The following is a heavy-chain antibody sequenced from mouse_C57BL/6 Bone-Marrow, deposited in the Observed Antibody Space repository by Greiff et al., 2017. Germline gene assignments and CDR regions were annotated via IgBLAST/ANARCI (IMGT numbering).Heavy chain of an antibody. Sequence: EVQLQESGAELVRPGASVKLSCTASGFNIKDDYMHWVKQRPEQGLEWIGWIDPENGDTEYASKFQGKATITADTSSNTAYLQLSSLTSEDTAVYYCTPGSWDRVLFAYWGQGTLVTGSA. V-gene: IGHV14-4*01. CDR3: TPGSWDRVLFAY. CDR1: GFNIKDDY. CDR2: IDPENGDT. D-gene: IGHD3-3*01. J-gene: IGHJ3*01.